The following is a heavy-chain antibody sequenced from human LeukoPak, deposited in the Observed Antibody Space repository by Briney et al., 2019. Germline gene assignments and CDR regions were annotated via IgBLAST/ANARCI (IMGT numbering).Heavy chain of an antibody. J-gene: IGHJ4*02. CDR3: ARGASKFSPAAGYFDY. D-gene: IGHD6-13*01. CDR2: IYYSGST. V-gene: IGHV4-59*01. CDR1: GGSISSYY. Sequence: PSETLSLTCTVSGGSISSYYWSWIRQPPGKGLEWIGYIYYSGSTNYNPSLKSRVTISVDTSKNQFSLKLSSVTAADTAVYYCARGASKFSPAAGYFDYWGQGTLVTVSS.